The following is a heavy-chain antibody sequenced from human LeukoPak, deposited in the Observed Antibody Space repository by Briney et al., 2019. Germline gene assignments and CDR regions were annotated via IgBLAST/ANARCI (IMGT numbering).Heavy chain of an antibody. J-gene: IGHJ5*02. V-gene: IGHV4-30-2*01. CDR3: AREYYDILTGSTWFDP. CDR1: GGSISSGGYS. CDR2: IYHGGST. Sequence: SETLSLTCAVSGGSISSGGYSCSWIRQPPGKGLEWIGYIYHGGSTHYNPSLKSRVTISVDRPKNQFSLKLRSVTAADTAVYYCAREYYDILTGSTWFDPWGQGTLVTVSS. D-gene: IGHD3-9*01.